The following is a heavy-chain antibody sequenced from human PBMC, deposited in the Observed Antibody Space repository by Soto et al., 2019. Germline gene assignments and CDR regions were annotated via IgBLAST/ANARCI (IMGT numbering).Heavy chain of an antibody. Sequence: QVQLVQSGAEVKKPGSSVKVSCKASGGTFSSYALSWVRQAPGQGLEWMGVIIPIFGTENYAQKFQGKVTITPDKATRPAYMELSSRRSEATAVYYCARVNYEFWSGDYAKGWFDPCGQGTLVTVAS. J-gene: IGHJ5*02. CDR3: ARVNYEFWSGDYAKGWFDP. CDR1: GGTFSSYA. V-gene: IGHV1-69*06. CDR2: IIPIFGTE. D-gene: IGHD3-3*01.